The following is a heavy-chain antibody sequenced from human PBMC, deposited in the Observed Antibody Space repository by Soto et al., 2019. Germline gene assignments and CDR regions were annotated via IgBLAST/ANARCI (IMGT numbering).Heavy chain of an antibody. CDR2: IYSGGST. Sequence: EVQLVESGGGLIQPGGSLRLSCAASGFTVSSNYMSWVRQAPGKGLEWVSVIYSGGSTYYADSVKGRFTISRDNSKNTLYLQMISLRAEDTAVYYCARVPPVAGPGHYFDYWGQGTLVTVSS. V-gene: IGHV3-53*01. J-gene: IGHJ4*02. D-gene: IGHD6-19*01. CDR3: ARVPPVAGPGHYFDY. CDR1: GFTVSSNY.